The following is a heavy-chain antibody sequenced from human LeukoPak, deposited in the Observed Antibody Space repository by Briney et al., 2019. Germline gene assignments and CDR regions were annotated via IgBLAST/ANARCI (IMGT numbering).Heavy chain of an antibody. J-gene: IGHJ6*02. CDR3: ARDGELGYYDSSGYYVTSYYYYGMDV. Sequence: ASVKVSCKASGYTFTSYYMHWVRQAPGQGLEWMGIINPSGGSTSYAQKFQGRVTMTRDTSTSTVYMELSSLRSEDTAVYYCARDGELGYYDSSGYYVTSYYYYGMDVWGQGTTVTVSS. CDR2: INPSGGST. CDR1: GYTFTSYY. D-gene: IGHD3-22*01. V-gene: IGHV1-46*01.